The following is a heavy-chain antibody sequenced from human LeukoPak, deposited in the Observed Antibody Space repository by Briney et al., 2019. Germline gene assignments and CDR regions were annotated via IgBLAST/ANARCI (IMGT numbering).Heavy chain of an antibody. CDR1: GLIFSSHG. D-gene: IGHD6-13*01. Sequence: GGSLRLSCAASGLIFSSHGFHWVRQPPGKGLEWVTFISLDGTKKSYADSVKGRFTFSRDDSKNTLYLEMNSLRAEDTAVYYCAKEGTGQQLVFWPKNYFDYWGQGTLVTVSS. CDR3: AKEGTGQQLVFWPKNYFDY. CDR2: ISLDGTKK. V-gene: IGHV3-30*02. J-gene: IGHJ4*02.